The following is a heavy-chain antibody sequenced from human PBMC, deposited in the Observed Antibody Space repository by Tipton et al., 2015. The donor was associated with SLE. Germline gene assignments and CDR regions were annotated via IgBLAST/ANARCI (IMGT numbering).Heavy chain of an antibody. Sequence: SLRLSCAASGFTFSSYSMKWVRQAPGKGLEWVSSISSSSSYIYYADSVKGRFTISRDNAKNSLYLQMNSLRAEDTAVYYCARVRQQLVDYWGQGTLVTVSS. CDR3: ARVRQQLVDY. CDR1: GFTFSSYS. V-gene: IGHV3-21*01. J-gene: IGHJ4*02. CDR2: ISSSSSYI. D-gene: IGHD6-13*01.